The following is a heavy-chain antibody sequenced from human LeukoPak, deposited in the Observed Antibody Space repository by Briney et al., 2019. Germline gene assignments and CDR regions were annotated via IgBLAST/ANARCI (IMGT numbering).Heavy chain of an antibody. CDR2: INRDGSGT. D-gene: IGHD1-26*01. V-gene: IGHV3-74*01. CDR1: GFSFSYFW. J-gene: IGHJ3*02. Sequence: GGSLRLSCAASGFSFSYFWMHWVRQAPGKGLVWVSRINRDGSGTSYADPVKGRFTISRDNAKNTLSLQMNSLRAEDTAVYYCTRELEYRGSPDDAFDIWGQGTMVTVSS. CDR3: TRELEYRGSPDDAFDI.